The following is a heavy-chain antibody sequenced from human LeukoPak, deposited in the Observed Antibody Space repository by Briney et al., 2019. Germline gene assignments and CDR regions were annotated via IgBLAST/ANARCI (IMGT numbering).Heavy chain of an antibody. CDR3: ARDYGGNPDYYYYYGMDV. V-gene: IGHV4-4*07. D-gene: IGHD4-23*01. CDR1: GGSISSYY. Sequence: SETLSLTCTVSGGSISSYYWSWIRQPAGKGLEWIGRIYTSGSTNYNPSLKSRVTMSVDTSKNQFSLKLSSVTAADTAVYYCARDYGGNPDYYYYYGMDVWGQGTTVTVSS. J-gene: IGHJ6*02. CDR2: IYTSGST.